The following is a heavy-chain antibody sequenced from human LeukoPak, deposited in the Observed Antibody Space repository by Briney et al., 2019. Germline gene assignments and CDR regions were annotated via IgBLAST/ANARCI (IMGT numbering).Heavy chain of an antibody. CDR2: IYSDGTP. CDR3: ARAIQSHLLKGYFDY. Sequence: GGSLRLSRAPCGFTVSSNYMRWVRQAPGKGLEWVSTIYSDGTPYHADSLKGRFTISRDNSKNTVYLRMNSLRAEDTAIYYCARAIQSHLLKGYFDYWGQGTLVTVSS. V-gene: IGHV3-53*01. CDR1: GFTVSSNY. D-gene: IGHD2-2*01. J-gene: IGHJ4*02.